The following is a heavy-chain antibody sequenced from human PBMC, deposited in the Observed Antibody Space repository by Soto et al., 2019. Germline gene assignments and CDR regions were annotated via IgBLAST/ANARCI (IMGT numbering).Heavy chain of an antibody. CDR2: IYHDGNT. J-gene: IGHJ4*02. D-gene: IGHD2-21*02. CDR3: ERDLATDGVDY. CDR1: GYSITSGYY. V-gene: IGHV4-38-2*02. Sequence: PSETLSLTCAVSGYSITSGYYWGWIRQPPGKGLEWIGNIYHDGNTYCSPSLKSRVAISVDTSKNQFSLKLTSVTAADTAVYYCERDLATDGVDYWGQGTLVTVSS.